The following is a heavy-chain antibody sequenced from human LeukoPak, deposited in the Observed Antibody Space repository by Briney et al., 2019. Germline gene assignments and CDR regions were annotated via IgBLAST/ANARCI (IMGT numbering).Heavy chain of an antibody. CDR3: ARHSIAVTDDC. J-gene: IGHJ4*02. D-gene: IGHD6-19*01. CDR1: GGSNSSSNYY. Sequence: SETLSLXCTVSGGSNSSSNYYWGWNRQPPGKGLEWIRSIYYSGNTYYNPSLKSRVSISVDTSRNQFSLRLSSVTAADTAIYYCARHSIAVTDDCWGQGTLVTVSS. CDR2: IYYSGNT. V-gene: IGHV4-39*01.